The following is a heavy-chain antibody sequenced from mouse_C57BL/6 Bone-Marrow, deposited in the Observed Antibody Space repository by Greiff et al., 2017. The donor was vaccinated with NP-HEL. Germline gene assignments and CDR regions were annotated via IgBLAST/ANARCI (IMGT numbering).Heavy chain of an antibody. V-gene: IGHV1-64*01. CDR3: AREGWDYDENAD. CDR2: IHPNSGST. J-gene: IGHJ3*01. D-gene: IGHD2-4*01. CDR1: GYTFTSYW. Sequence: QVQLQQPGAELVKPGASVKLSCKASGYTFTSYWMHWVKQRPGQGLEWIGMIHPNSGSTNYNEKFKNKATLTVDKSSSTAYMQLSSLTSEDSAVYYCAREGWDYDENADWGQGTLVTVS.